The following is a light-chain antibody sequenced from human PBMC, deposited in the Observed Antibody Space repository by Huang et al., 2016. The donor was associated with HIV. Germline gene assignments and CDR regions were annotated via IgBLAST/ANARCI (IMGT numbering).Light chain of an antibody. Sequence: EIVMTQSPATLSVSPGERATLSCRASQSFSSNLAWYQQKPGQAPRRRIYGASTRATGIPARFSGSGSGTEFTLTISSLQSEDFAVYYCQQYNNWPQTFGQGTKVEIK. CDR3: QQYNNWPQT. J-gene: IGKJ1*01. V-gene: IGKV3-15*01. CDR1: QSFSSN. CDR2: GAS.